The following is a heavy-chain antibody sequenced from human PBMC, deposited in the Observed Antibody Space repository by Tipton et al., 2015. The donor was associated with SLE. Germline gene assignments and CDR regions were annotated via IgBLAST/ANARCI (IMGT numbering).Heavy chain of an antibody. CDR3: ARAPTYYDILTGYYSLFDY. CDR1: GGSISSYY. J-gene: IGHJ4*02. Sequence: TLSLTCTVSGGSISSYYWSWIRQPPGKGLEWIGYIYYSGSTNYNPSLKSRVTISVDTSKNQFSLKLSSVTAADTAVYYCARAPTYYDILTGYYSLFDYWGQGTLVTVSS. CDR2: IYYSGST. V-gene: IGHV4-59*01. D-gene: IGHD3-9*01.